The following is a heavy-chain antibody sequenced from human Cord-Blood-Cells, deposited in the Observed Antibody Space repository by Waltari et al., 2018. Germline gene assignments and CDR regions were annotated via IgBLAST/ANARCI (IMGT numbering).Heavy chain of an antibody. CDR2: ISPIFGTA. D-gene: IGHD6-13*01. CDR3: ARGYSSSWYFDY. Sequence: QVQLVQSGAEVKKPGSSVKVSCKASGGTFSSYAISWVRQAPGQGLEWMGGISPIFGTANYAQKFQVRVTITADKATSTSYMELSSLRSEDTAVYYCARGYSSSWYFDYWGQGTLVTVSS. J-gene: IGHJ4*02. CDR1: GGTFSSYA. V-gene: IGHV1-69*06.